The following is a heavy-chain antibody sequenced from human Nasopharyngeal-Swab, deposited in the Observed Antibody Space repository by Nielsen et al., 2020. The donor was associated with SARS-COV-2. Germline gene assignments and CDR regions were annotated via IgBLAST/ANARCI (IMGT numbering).Heavy chain of an antibody. Sequence: WVRQAPGQGLEWIGWINSYTGDTKYAETFQGRVTMTRDTSVNTAYMELRSLRSDDTAVYYCAAMGGRGLFDPWGQGTLVTVSS. CDR3: AAMGGRGLFDP. CDR2: INSYTGDT. V-gene: IGHV1-2*02. J-gene: IGHJ5*02. D-gene: IGHD1-26*01.